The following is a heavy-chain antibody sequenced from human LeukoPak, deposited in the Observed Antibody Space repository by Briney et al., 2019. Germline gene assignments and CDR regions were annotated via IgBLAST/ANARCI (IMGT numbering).Heavy chain of an antibody. J-gene: IGHJ4*02. V-gene: IGHV3-23*01. Sequence: PGGSLRLSCAASGFTFSSYSMNWVRQAPGKGLEWVSAISGSDDSTYYADSVRGRFTISRDVSKNTLFLQMNSLRAEDTALYYCTKAKYYHFDYWGQGTLVTVSS. CDR1: GFTFSSYS. D-gene: IGHD3-16*01. CDR2: ISGSDDST. CDR3: TKAKYYHFDY.